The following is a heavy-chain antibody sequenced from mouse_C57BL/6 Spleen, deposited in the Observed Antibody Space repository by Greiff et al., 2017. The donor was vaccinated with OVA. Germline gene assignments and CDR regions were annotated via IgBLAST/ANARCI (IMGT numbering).Heavy chain of an antibody. CDR3: ARGSIDWYFDV. D-gene: IGHD2-10*02. CDR1: GYSITSGYY. Sequence: EVQLQQSGPGLVKPSQSLSLTCSVTGYSITSGYYWNWIRQFPGNKLEWMGYISYDGSNNYNPSLKNRISITRDTSKNQFFLKLNSVTTEDTATYYCARGSIDWYFDVWGTGTTVTVSS. V-gene: IGHV3-6*01. J-gene: IGHJ1*03. CDR2: ISYDGSN.